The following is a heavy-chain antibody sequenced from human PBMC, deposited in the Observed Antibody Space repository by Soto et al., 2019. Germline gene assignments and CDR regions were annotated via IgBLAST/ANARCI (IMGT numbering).Heavy chain of an antibody. J-gene: IGHJ4*02. Sequence: VRLSCAASGFTFSSYGMHWVRQAPGKGLEWVAVISYDGSNKYYADSVKGRFTISRDNSKNTLYLQMNSLRAEDTAVYYCAKGPHDYWGQGTLVTVSS. V-gene: IGHV3-30*18. CDR1: GFTFSSYG. CDR3: AKGPHDY. CDR2: ISYDGSNK.